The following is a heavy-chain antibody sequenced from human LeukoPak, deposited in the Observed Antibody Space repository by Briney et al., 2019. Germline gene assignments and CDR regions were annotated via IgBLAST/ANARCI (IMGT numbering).Heavy chain of an antibody. J-gene: IGHJ4*02. CDR1: GFSLDSTAVG. CDR2: IYGSDDK. V-gene: IGHV2-5*01. D-gene: IGHD5-18*01. CDR3: ARQGYGYVYFDF. Sequence: SGPTLVKPTETLTLTCTFSGFSLDSTAVGVGWVRQPPGKALEWLALIYGSDDKRYMPSLQNRLTITKDTSKNLVVLTMANVDPVDTATYYYARQGYGYVYFDFWGRGILVTVSS.